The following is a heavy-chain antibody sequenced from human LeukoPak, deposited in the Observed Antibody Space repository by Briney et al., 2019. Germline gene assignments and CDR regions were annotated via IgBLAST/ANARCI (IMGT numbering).Heavy chain of an antibody. D-gene: IGHD3-22*01. CDR2: IYSGGST. J-gene: IGHJ4*02. CDR3: ARHRDYYDSSGYRGDFDY. Sequence: PGGSLRLSCAASEFSVGSNYMTWVRQAPGKGLEWVSLIYSGGSTYYSDSVKCRFTISRDNSKNTLYLQMNSLRAEDTAVYYCARHRDYYDSSGYRGDFDYWGQGTLVTVSS. V-gene: IGHV3-66*04. CDR1: EFSVGSNY.